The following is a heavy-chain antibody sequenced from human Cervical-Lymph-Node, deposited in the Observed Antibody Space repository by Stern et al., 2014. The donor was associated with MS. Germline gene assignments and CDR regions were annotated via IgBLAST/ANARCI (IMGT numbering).Heavy chain of an antibody. CDR2: MNPNSGNT. D-gene: IGHD3-3*01. CDR3: ARDAAEYDFWSGYSDY. CDR1: GYTFTSYD. J-gene: IGHJ4*02. V-gene: IGHV1-8*01. Sequence: VQLVESGAEVKKPGASVKVSCKASGYTFTSYDINWVRQATGQGLEWMGWMNPNSGNTGYAQKFQGRVTMTRNTSISTAYMELSSLRSEDTAVYYCARDAAEYDFWSGYSDYWGQGTLVTVSS.